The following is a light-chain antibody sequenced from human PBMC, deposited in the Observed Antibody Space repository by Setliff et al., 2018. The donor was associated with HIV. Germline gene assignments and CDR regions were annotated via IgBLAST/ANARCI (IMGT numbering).Light chain of an antibody. Sequence: QSVLTQPRSVSGSPGQSVTISCTGTSSDVGGYNYVSWYQQHPGKAPKLMIYDVGKRPSGVPDRFSGSKSGNTASLTISGLQTEDEADYYCCSYAGSPRVFGTGTKVTVL. CDR2: DVG. CDR1: SSDVGGYNY. J-gene: IGLJ1*01. CDR3: CSYAGSPRV. V-gene: IGLV2-11*01.